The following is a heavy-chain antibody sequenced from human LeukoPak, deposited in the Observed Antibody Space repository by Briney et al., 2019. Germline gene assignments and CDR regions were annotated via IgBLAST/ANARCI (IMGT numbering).Heavy chain of an antibody. CDR1: GYTFTSYD. J-gene: IGHJ6*02. Sequence: ASVKVSCKASGYTFTSYDIHWVRQATGQGLEWMGWMNPNSGNTGYAQKFQGRVTMTRNTSISTAYMELSSLRSEDTAVYYCARGIDRYDFWSGYYTTYYYYGMDVWGQGTTVTVSS. CDR3: ARGIDRYDFWSGYYTTYYYYGMDV. CDR2: MNPNSGNT. V-gene: IGHV1-8*01. D-gene: IGHD3-3*01.